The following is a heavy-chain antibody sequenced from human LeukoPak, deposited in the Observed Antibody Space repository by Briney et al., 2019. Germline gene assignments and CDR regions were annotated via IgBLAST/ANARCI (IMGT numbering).Heavy chain of an antibody. V-gene: IGHV3-74*01. CDR2: MSSDGSTT. CDR1: GFTFSTFW. D-gene: IGHD3-22*01. CDR3: ARSRQHYYESSGNYEIFSWYFDL. Sequence: GGSLRLSCEVSGFTFSTFWMHWVRQAPGKGLVRVSRMSSDGSTTTYADFVKGRFTISRDNAKNTVYLQMNSLRVEDTAVYYCARSRQHYYESSGNYEIFSWYFDLWGRGTLVTVSS. J-gene: IGHJ2*01.